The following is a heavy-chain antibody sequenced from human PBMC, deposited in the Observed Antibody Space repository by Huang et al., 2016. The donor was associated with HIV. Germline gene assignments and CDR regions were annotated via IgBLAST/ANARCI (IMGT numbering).Heavy chain of an antibody. J-gene: IGHJ4*02. V-gene: IGHV3-30*18. CDR1: GFTFSSYG. D-gene: IGHD3-22*01. CDR3: AKDSGRYYYDSSGYLDY. Sequence: QVQLVESGGGVVQPGRSLSLSCAASGFTFSSYGMYWVRQAPGKGLEWWAGISYDGSNKYYADSVKGRFTISRDNSKNTLYLQMDSLRAEDTAVYYCAKDSGRYYYDSSGYLDYWGQGTLVTVSS. CDR2: ISYDGSNK.